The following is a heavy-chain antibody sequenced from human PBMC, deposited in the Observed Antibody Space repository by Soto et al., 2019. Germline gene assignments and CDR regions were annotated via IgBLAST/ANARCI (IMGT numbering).Heavy chain of an antibody. CDR1: GGSISSSSYY. CDR2: IYYSGST. J-gene: IGHJ3*02. Sequence: SETLSLTCTVSGGSISSSSYYWGWIRQPPGMGLEWIGSIYYSGSTYFSPSLKSRVTISVDTSKNQFSLKLSSVTAADTAVYYFARLHLGYCSSTSCYPFAFDIWGQGTMVTVSS. CDR3: ARLHLGYCSSTSCYPFAFDI. V-gene: IGHV4-39*07. D-gene: IGHD2-2*01.